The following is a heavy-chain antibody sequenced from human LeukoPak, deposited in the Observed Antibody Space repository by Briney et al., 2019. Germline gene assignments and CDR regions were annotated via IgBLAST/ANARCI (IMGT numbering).Heavy chain of an antibody. CDR3: ARDPDHGALDY. V-gene: IGHV3-7*01. D-gene: IGHD4-17*01. J-gene: IGHJ4*02. CDR2: IKYDGSET. Sequence: GGSLRLSCAASGFIFTSYWMSWVRQAPGQGLEWVANIKYDGSETYYVDSVKGRFTVSRDNAKNSLYLQMNSLRAEDTAVYYYARDPDHGALDYWGQGTPVTVSS. CDR1: GFIFTSYW.